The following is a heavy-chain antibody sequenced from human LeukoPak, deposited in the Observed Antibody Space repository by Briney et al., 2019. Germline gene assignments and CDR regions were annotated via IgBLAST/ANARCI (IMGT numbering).Heavy chain of an antibody. CDR2: IHYSGSA. V-gene: IGHV4-39*07. Sequence: SETLSLTCTVSGGSISSSSYYWGWIRQPPGKGLEWIASIHYSGSAYYNPSLKSRVTISVDTSKNQFSLKLSSVTAADTAVYYCARDGYDILTGTYYFDYWGQGTLVTVSS. J-gene: IGHJ4*02. D-gene: IGHD3-9*01. CDR3: ARDGYDILTGTYYFDY. CDR1: GGSISSSSYY.